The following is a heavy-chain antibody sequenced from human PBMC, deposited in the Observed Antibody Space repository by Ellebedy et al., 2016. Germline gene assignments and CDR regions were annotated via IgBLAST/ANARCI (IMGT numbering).Heavy chain of an antibody. CDR1: GFTFSDYY. Sequence: GGSLRLSCAASGFTFSDYYMSWIRQAPGKGLEWVANIKQDGNEKYYVDSVKGRFTISRDNSKNTLYLQMNSLRAEDTAVYYCTRDPRPYLRYGHYDCWGQGTLVTVSS. V-gene: IGHV3-7*01. CDR3: TRDPRPYLRYGHYDC. D-gene: IGHD3-9*01. J-gene: IGHJ4*02. CDR2: IKQDGNEK.